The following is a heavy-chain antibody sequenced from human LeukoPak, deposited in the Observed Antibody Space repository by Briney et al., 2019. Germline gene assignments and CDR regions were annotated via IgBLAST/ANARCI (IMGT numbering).Heavy chain of an antibody. CDR2: IYYSGST. V-gene: IGHV4-59*01. D-gene: IGHD1-26*01. CDR1: GGSISSYY. Sequence: SETLSLTCTVSGGSISSYYWSWIRQPPGKGLEWIGYIYYSGSTNYNPSLKSRVTISVDTSKNQFSLKLSSVPAADTAVYYCARDKIVGATHFDYWGQGTLVTVSS. CDR3: ARDKIVGATHFDY. J-gene: IGHJ4*02.